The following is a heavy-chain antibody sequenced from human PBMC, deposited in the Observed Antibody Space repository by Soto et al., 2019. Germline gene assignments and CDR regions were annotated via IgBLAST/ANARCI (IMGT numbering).Heavy chain of an antibody. CDR1: GYTFTSYV. CDR3: ARALYSSAWYASGGLDV. J-gene: IGHJ6*02. CDR2: INAGNGNT. Sequence: GASVKVSCKASGYTFTSYVMHWVRQAPGQRLEWMGWINAGNGNTKYSQKFQGRVTITRDISASTAYMELSSLRSEDTAVYYCARALYSSAWYASGGLDVWGQGTTVTVSS. D-gene: IGHD6-19*01. V-gene: IGHV1-3*01.